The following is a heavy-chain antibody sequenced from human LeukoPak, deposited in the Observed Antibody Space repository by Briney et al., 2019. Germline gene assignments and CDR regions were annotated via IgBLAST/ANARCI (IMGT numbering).Heavy chain of an antibody. CDR2: IYPGDSDA. Sequence: KSLQISCKGSGYSFISYWIGWVRQMPGKGLEWMGIIYPGDSDARYSPSFQGHVPISADKSNSTAYLQWSSLKASDTAMYYCARRREDDYGDYPAHWGQGTLVTVSS. CDR3: ARRREDDYGDYPAH. V-gene: IGHV5-51*01. CDR1: GYSFISYW. D-gene: IGHD4-17*01. J-gene: IGHJ4*02.